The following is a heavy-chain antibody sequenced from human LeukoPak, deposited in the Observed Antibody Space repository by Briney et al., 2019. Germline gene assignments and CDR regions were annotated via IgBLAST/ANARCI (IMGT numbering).Heavy chain of an antibody. J-gene: IGHJ4*02. CDR3: ARVGLYYYDSSGYRDY. CDR1: GFTVSSNY. D-gene: IGHD3-22*01. CDR2: IYSGGST. Sequence: PGGSLRLSCAASGFTVSSNYMSWVRQAPGKGLEWVSVIYSGGSTYYADSVKGRFTISRDNSKNTLYLQMNSLRAEDTAVYYCARVGLYYYDSSGYRDYWGQGTLVTVSS. V-gene: IGHV3-66*01.